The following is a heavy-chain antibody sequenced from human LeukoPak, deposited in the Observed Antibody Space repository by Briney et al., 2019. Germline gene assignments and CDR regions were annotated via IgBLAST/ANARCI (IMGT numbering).Heavy chain of an antibody. D-gene: IGHD4-23*01. CDR1: GGSFSGYY. V-gene: IGHV4-34*01. CDR2: INHSGST. CDR3: ARGTTVVRYAQAYYYYYGMDV. Sequence: SETLSLTCAVYGGSFSGYYWSWIRQPPGKGLEWIGEINHSGSTNYNPSLKSRVTISVDTSKNQFSLKLSSVTAADTAVYYCARGTTVVRYAQAYYYYYGMDVWGQGTTVTVSS. J-gene: IGHJ6*02.